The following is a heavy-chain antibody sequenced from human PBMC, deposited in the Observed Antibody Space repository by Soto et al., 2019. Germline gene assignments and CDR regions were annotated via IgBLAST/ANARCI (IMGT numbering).Heavy chain of an antibody. V-gene: IGHV3-53*01. J-gene: IGHJ4*02. Sequence: EVQLVESGGGLIQPGGSLRLSCAASGFTINNNYMTLVRQAPGKGLEWVSVLYRNGSAYYSDSVRGRFSISRDNSKNTLDLQLGRLRAEDQAVYFCTSGLVPITYWGQGTLVTVSS. CDR3: TSGLVPITY. D-gene: IGHD1-20*01. CDR1: GFTINNNY. CDR2: LYRNGSA.